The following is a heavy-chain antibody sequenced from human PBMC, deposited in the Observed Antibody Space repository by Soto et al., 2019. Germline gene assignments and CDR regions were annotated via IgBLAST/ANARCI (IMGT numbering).Heavy chain of an antibody. V-gene: IGHV4-59*13. Sequence: SETLSLTCTVSGGSISSYYWSWIRQPPGKGLEWIWYIYYSGSTNYSPALKSRVTISVDTSKNQFSLKLSSMTAADTAVYYCARDRSSYDILTAYGSNWFGAGGQGTLVTVSS. CDR1: GGSISSYY. J-gene: IGHJ5*02. D-gene: IGHD3-9*01. CDR2: IYYSGST. CDR3: ARDRSSYDILTAYGSNWFGA.